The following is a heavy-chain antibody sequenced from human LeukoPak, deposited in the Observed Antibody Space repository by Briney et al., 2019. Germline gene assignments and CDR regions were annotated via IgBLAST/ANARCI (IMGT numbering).Heavy chain of an antibody. Sequence: AGGSLRLSCAASGFTFSSYWMNWARQAPGKGLEWVASINHNGNVNYYVDSVKGRFTISRDNAKNSLYLQMNSLRAEDTAVYYCARNLHYDYVWGSYRSPYLDYWGQGTLVTVSS. D-gene: IGHD3-16*02. CDR1: GFTFSSYW. J-gene: IGHJ4*02. CDR2: INHNGNVN. CDR3: ARNLHYDYVWGSYRSPYLDY. V-gene: IGHV3-7*01.